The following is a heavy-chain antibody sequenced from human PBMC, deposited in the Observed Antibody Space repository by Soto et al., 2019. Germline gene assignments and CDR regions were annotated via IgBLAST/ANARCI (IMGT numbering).Heavy chain of an antibody. CDR3: ARVYCSGGSCDYYYYGMDV. V-gene: IGHV3-11*06. D-gene: IGHD2-15*01. Sequence: GGSLRLSCAASGFTFSDYYMSWIRQAPGKGLEWVSYISSSSSYTDYADSVKGRFTISRDNAKNSLYLQMNSLRAEDTAVYYCARVYCSGGSCDYYYYGMDVWGQGTTVTVSS. CDR2: ISSSSSYT. CDR1: GFTFSDYY. J-gene: IGHJ6*02.